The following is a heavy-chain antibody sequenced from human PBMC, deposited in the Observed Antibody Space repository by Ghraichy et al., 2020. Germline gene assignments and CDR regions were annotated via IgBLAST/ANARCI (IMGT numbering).Heavy chain of an antibody. CDR2: IYYSGST. CDR3: ARLRGAKRVFVLFGVVTPRVNAFDI. D-gene: IGHD3-3*01. J-gene: IGHJ3*02. Sequence: SQTLSLTCTVSGGSVSSGSYYWSWIRQPPGKGLEWIGYIYYSGSTNYNPSLKSRVTISVDTSKNQFSLKLSSVTAADTAVYYCARLRGAKRVFVLFGVVTPRVNAFDIWGQGTMVTVSS. CDR1: GGSVSSGSYY. V-gene: IGHV4-61*01.